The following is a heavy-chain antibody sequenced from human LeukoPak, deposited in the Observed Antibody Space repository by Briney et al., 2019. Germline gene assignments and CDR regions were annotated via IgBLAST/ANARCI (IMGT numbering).Heavy chain of an antibody. J-gene: IGHJ4*02. D-gene: IGHD2-8*01. CDR1: GFTFSDYW. CDR3: ADPGVGF. Sequence: GGSLRVSCAASGFTFSDYWLSWVRQAPGKGLEWVANIKQNGSEKDYVGSVKGRFTISRDNARNSVYLQMNSLRAGDTAVYYCADPGVGFWGQGTLVTVSS. CDR2: IKQNGSEK. V-gene: IGHV3-7*01.